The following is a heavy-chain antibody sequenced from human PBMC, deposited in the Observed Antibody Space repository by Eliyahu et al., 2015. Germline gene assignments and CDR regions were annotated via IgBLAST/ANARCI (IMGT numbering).Heavy chain of an antibody. CDR1: EYLYTFPY. D-gene: IGHD1-26*01. V-gene: IGHV1-45*02. Sequence: QMQLVQSGAEVRKSGSSVRLSCKTSEYLYTFPYLHWLRQAPGQPLEWLGWITIYNGNTNYAQRFQDRVTITRHVSLHTTYMQLTDLRSEDTGMYYCARSALSGDPYYVDSWGQGTLVTVSS. CDR3: ARSALSGDPYYVDS. J-gene: IGHJ4*02. CDR2: ITIYNGNT.